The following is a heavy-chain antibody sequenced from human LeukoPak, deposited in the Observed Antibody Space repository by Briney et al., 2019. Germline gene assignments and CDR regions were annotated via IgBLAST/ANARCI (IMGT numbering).Heavy chain of an antibody. CDR2: IIDTGST. J-gene: IGHJ5*02. CDR1: GGSTSSSNW. D-gene: IGHD3-10*01. CDR3: ARGGYYGSGNDFRFDP. Sequence: PSETLSLTCAVSGGSTSSSNWWSWVRQPPGKGLEWIGEIIDTGSTNYNPSLKSRVTISVDTSKNQFSLKLSSVTAADTAVYYCARGGYYGSGNDFRFDPWGQGTLVTVSS. V-gene: IGHV4-4*02.